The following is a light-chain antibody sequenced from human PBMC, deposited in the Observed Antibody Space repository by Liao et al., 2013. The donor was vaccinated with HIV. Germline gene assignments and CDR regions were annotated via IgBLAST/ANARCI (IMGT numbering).Light chain of an antibody. V-gene: IGLV3-1*01. CDR3: QAWDSSTGGYV. Sequence: SYELTQPPSVSVSPGQTASITCSGDDLGNKYASWYQQKAGQSPVLVIYQDSRRPSGIPERFSGSNSGNTATLTISGTQAMDEADYYCQAWDSSTGGYVFGTGTKVTVL. J-gene: IGLJ1*01. CDR2: QDS. CDR1: DLGNKY.